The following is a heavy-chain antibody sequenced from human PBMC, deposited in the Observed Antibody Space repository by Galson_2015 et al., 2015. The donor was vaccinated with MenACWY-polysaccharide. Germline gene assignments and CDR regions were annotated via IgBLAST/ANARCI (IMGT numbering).Heavy chain of an antibody. D-gene: IGHD1-26*01. CDR2: SRNKANSYIT. CDR1: GFTFSDHY. CDR3: TSRHSGRSDS. J-gene: IGHJ4*02. V-gene: IGHV3-72*01. Sequence: SLRLSCAASGFTFSDHYMDWVRQAPGKGLEWVVRSRNKANSYITEYAASVKGRFTISRDDSKNSLDLQMNSLKTEDTAVYYCTSRHSGRSDSWGQGSLVAVPS.